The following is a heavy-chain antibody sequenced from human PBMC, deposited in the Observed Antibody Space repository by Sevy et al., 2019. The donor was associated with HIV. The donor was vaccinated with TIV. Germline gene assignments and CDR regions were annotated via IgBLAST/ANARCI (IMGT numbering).Heavy chain of an antibody. CDR2: ISYDGSTK. Sequence: GGSLRLSCAASGFTFSSYAMHWVRQAPGKGLEWVTIISYDGSTKYYADSVKGRFTISRDNYKDTLYLQVNSLRPEDTAVYYCAREGSNWGFDSWGQGTLVTVSS. CDR1: GFTFSSYA. CDR3: AREGSNWGFDS. D-gene: IGHD1-1*01. J-gene: IGHJ4*02. V-gene: IGHV3-30*04.